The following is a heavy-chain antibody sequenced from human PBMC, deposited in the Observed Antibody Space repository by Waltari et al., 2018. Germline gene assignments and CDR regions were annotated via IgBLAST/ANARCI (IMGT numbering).Heavy chain of an antibody. CDR1: GFSVSGVY. D-gene: IGHD1-26*01. CDR3: ARPVGNET. V-gene: IGHV3-53*01. Sequence: EVQLVESGGGLVQPGGSPRLSCAASGFSVSGVYMTWVRQAPGKGLQWVSIIYSGGSTYYADSVKGRFTISRDNSKNTVFLQMNSLRVDDTAVYYCARPVGNETWGQGTLVTVSS. J-gene: IGHJ5*02. CDR2: IYSGGST.